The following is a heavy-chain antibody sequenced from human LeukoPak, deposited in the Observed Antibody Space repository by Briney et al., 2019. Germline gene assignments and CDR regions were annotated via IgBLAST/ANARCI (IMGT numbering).Heavy chain of an antibody. D-gene: IGHD1-26*01. CDR3: ARVHSYSGSYVDY. J-gene: IGHJ4*02. Sequence: GGSLRLSCAASGFTFSSYWMSWVRQAPGKGLEWVANIKQDGSEKYYVDSVKGRFTISRDNAKNSLYLQMNSLRAEDTAVYYCARVHSYSGSYVDYWGQGTLVTVSS. CDR1: GFTFSSYW. V-gene: IGHV3-7*04. CDR2: IKQDGSEK.